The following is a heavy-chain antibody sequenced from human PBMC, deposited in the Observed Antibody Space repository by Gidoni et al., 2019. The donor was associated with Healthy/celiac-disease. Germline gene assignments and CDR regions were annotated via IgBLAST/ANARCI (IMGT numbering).Heavy chain of an antibody. Sequence: QVQLVQSGAEVKKPGASVKVSCKASGYTFTSYDINWVRQATGQGLEWMGWMNPNSGNTGYAQKFQGRVTMTRNTSISTAYMELSSLRSEDTAVYYCARGNYVLRYFDWSYYYYGMDVWGQGTTVTVSS. J-gene: IGHJ6*02. CDR3: ARGNYVLRYFDWSYYYYGMDV. D-gene: IGHD3-9*01. CDR1: GYTFTSYD. CDR2: MNPNSGNT. V-gene: IGHV1-8*01.